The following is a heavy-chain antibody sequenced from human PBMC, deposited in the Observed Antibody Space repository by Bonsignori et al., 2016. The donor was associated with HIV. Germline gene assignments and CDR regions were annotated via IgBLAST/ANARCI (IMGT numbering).Heavy chain of an antibody. V-gene: IGHV4-34*01. CDR3: ARVPRVVVPAARHYYYYYYMDV. Sequence: WIRQPPGKGLEWIGEINHSGSTNYNPSLKSRVTISVDTSKNQFSLKLSSVTAADTAVYYCARVPRVVVPAARHYYYYYYMDVWGKGTTVTVSS. J-gene: IGHJ6*03. D-gene: IGHD2-2*01. CDR2: INHSGST.